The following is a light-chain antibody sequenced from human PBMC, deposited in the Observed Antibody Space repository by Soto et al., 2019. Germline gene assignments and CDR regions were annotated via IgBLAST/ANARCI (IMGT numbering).Light chain of an antibody. V-gene: IGLV2-14*01. CDR3: SSYTCISTLG. J-gene: IGLJ2*01. CDR2: DVS. Sequence: QSALIQPASVSGSPGQSITISCTGTSSDVGAYNHVSWYQQHLGKAPKLMIYDVSNRPSGVSNRFSGSKSGNTASLTISERQAEDEAEYHCSSYTCISTLGFGGATKLTV. CDR1: SSDVGAYNH.